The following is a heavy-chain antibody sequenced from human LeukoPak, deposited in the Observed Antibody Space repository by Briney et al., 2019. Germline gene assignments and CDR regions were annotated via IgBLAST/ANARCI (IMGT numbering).Heavy chain of an antibody. CDR1: GFTFSSYA. CDR3: AKDLMAYYDRAEGFDY. J-gene: IGHJ4*02. Sequence: GGSLRLSCAASGFTFSSYAMHWVRQAPGKGLEWVAVISYDGSNKYYADSVKGRFTISRDNSKNTLYLQMNSLRAEDTAVYYCAKDLMAYYDRAEGFDYWGQGTLVTVSS. V-gene: IGHV3-30*04. CDR2: ISYDGSNK. D-gene: IGHD3-22*01.